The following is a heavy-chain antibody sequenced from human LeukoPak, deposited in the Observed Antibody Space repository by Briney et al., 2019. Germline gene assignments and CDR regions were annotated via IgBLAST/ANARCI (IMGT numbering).Heavy chain of an antibody. CDR1: GFTFSSYA. J-gene: IGHJ4*02. V-gene: IGHV3-7*01. CDR2: IKQDGSEK. Sequence: PGGSLRLSCAASGFTFSSYAMSWVRQAPGKGLEWVANIKQDGSEKYYVDSVKGRFSISRDNAKNSLYLQMNSLRAEDTAVYYCARAVVTLLFDYWGQGTLVTVSS. D-gene: IGHD4-23*01. CDR3: ARAVVTLLFDY.